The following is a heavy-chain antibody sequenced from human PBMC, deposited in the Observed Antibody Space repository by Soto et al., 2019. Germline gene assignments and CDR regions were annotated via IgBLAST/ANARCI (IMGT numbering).Heavy chain of an antibody. J-gene: IGHJ4*02. D-gene: IGHD6-19*01. V-gene: IGHV3-7*01. CDR2: IKQDGREK. Sequence: EVQLVESGGGLVQPGETLRLSCTASEFAFNTFWMNWVRQTPGKGLEWVAIIKQDGREKFYVDSVRGRFTISGENAENSLYLQLTSLRDEDTAVYYCAGGTGWLIDHWGQGTLGTVSA. CDR3: AGGTGWLIDH. CDR1: EFAFNTFW.